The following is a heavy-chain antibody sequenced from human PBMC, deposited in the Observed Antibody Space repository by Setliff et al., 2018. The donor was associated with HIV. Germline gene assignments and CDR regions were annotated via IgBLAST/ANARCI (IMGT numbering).Heavy chain of an antibody. CDR2: IKSKEDGGTI. V-gene: IGHV3-15*01. D-gene: IGHD1-26*01. Sequence: PGGSLRLSCAGSGFTFSSYSLNWVRQAPGKGLEWVGRIKSKEDGGTIEYAAPVKGRFTISRDDSKDTLYLQMNSLKIEDTAVYYCTTRLSGSYIPNWFDPWGQGTLVTVSS. CDR1: GFTFSSYS. J-gene: IGHJ5*02. CDR3: TTRLSGSYIPNWFDP.